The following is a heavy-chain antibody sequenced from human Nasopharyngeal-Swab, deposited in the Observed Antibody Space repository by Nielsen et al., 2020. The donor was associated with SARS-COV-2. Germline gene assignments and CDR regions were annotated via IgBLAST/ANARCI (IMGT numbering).Heavy chain of an antibody. CDR1: GYTLTELS. CDR3: AVIEWLLFY. V-gene: IGHV1-24*01. Sequence: ASVKVSCKVSGYTLTELSMHWVRQAPGKGLEWMGGFDPEDGETIYAQKFQGRVTITRDTSASTAYMELSSLRSEDTAVYYCAVIEWLLFYWGQGTLVTVSS. J-gene: IGHJ4*02. D-gene: IGHD3-3*01. CDR2: FDPEDGET.